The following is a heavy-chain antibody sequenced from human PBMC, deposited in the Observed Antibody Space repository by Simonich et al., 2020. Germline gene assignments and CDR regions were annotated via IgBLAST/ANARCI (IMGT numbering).Heavy chain of an antibody. D-gene: IGHD6-13*01. CDR2: IYHSGSP. J-gene: IGHJ6*02. Sequence: QVQLQESGPGLVKPSETLSLTCAVSGYSISSGYYWGWIRQPPGKGLEWIGSIYHSGSPHYHPSLKSRVTISVDTSKNQFSLKLSSVTAADTAVYYCARVGYSNYYYYGMDVWGQGTTVTVSS. CDR3: ARVGYSNYYYYGMDV. V-gene: IGHV4-38-2*01. CDR1: GYSISSGYY.